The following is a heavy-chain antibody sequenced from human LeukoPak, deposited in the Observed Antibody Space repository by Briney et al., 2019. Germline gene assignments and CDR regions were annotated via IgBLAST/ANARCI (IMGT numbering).Heavy chain of an antibody. CDR2: INPNSGGT. CDR1: GYTFTGYY. J-gene: IGHJ4*02. Sequence: ASVKGSCKASGYTFTGYYMHWVRQAPGQGLEWMGRINPNSGGTNYAQKFQGRVTMTRDTSISTAYMELSRLRSDDTAVYYCALIAAANYFDYWGQGTPVTVSS. D-gene: IGHD6-13*01. CDR3: ALIAAANYFDY. V-gene: IGHV1-2*06.